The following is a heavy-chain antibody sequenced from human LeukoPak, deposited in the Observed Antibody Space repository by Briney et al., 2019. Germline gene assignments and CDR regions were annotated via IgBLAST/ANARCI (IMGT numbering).Heavy chain of an antibody. CDR2: LHRSGIT. D-gene: IGHD6-19*01. V-gene: IGHV4-4*02. Sequence: SETLSLTCAVSGGSISSSNWWTWVRQPPGKGLEWIGELHRSGITNYNASLQSRVTISVDESNTQFSLKLNLVTTTDTAVYYCARGGGWSPYYFDYWGQGALVTVSS. CDR3: ARGGGWSPYYFDY. J-gene: IGHJ4*02. CDR1: GGSISSSNW.